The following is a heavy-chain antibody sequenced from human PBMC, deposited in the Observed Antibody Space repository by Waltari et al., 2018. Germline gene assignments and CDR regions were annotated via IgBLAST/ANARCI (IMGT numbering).Heavy chain of an antibody. V-gene: IGHV4-34*01. J-gene: IGHJ3*02. Sequence: QVQLQQWGAGLLKPSETLSLTCAVYGGSFSGYYWSWIRQPPGKGLEWIGEINHSGSTNYNPSLKSRVTISVDTSKNQFSLKLSSVTAADTAVYYCARPSGSRRRDGYNNNAFDIWGQGTMVTVSS. CDR1: GGSFSGYY. CDR3: ARPSGSRRRDGYNNNAFDI. CDR2: INHSGST. D-gene: IGHD4-4*01.